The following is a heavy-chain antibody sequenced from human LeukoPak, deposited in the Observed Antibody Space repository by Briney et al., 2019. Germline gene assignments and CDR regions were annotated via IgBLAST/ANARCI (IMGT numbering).Heavy chain of an antibody. CDR3: ARETEMANLDY. CDR1: GFTFSTYW. V-gene: IGHV3-7*04. D-gene: IGHD5-24*01. CDR2: IKQDGSEK. Sequence: GGSLRLSCAASGFTFSTYWMNWVRQAPGKGLEWVANIKQDGSEKYYVDSVKGRFTISRDNAKKSLYLQMNSLRAEDTAVYYCARETEMANLDYWGQGTLVTVSS. J-gene: IGHJ4*02.